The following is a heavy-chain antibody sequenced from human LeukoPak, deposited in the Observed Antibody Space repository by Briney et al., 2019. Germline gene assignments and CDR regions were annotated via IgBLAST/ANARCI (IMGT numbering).Heavy chain of an antibody. CDR3: ARDPAKFWSGHDY. J-gene: IGHJ4*02. CDR2: IYSGGST. V-gene: IGHV3-53*05. CDR1: GFTVSSNY. Sequence: PGGSLRLSCAASGFTVSSNYMSWVRQAPGKGLEWVSVIYSGGSTYYADSVKGRFTISRDNSKNTLYVQMNSLRAEDTAVYYCARDPAKFWSGHDYWGQGTLVTVSS. D-gene: IGHD3-3*01.